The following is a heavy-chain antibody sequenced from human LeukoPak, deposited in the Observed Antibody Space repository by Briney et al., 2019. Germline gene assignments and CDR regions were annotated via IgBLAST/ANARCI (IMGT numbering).Heavy chain of an antibody. CDR3: ARGVVAARRGANWFDP. J-gene: IGHJ5*02. CDR2: MNPNSGNT. V-gene: IGHV1-8*03. Sequence: APVKVSCKASGYTFTSYDINWVRQATGQGLEWMGWMNPNSGNTGYAQKFQGRVTITRNTSISTAYMELSSLRSEDTAVYYCARGVVAARRGANWFDPWGQGTLVTVSS. CDR1: GYTFTSYD. D-gene: IGHD6-6*01.